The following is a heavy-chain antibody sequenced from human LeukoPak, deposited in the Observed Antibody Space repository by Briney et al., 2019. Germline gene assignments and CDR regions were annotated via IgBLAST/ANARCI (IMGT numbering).Heavy chain of an antibody. J-gene: IGHJ4*02. Sequence: SETLSHTCAVYGGSFSGYYWSWIRQPPGKGLEWIGEINHSGSTNYNPSLKSRVTISVDTSKNQFSLKLNSVTAADTAVYYCARHRSKWLQSSFDHWGQGTLVTVSS. CDR1: GGSFSGYY. V-gene: IGHV4-34*01. D-gene: IGHD5-24*01. CDR3: ARHRSKWLQSSFDH. CDR2: INHSGST.